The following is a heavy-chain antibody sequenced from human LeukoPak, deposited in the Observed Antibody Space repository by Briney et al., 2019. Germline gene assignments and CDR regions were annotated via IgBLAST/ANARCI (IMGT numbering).Heavy chain of an antibody. CDR1: GFTFSSYS. CDR3: ARGSLRYFDWLVY. Sequence: GGSLRLSCAASGFTFSSYSMNWVRQAPGKGLEWVSYISSSSSTIYYADSVKGRFTISRDNAKNSLYLQRNSLRAEDTAVYYCARGSLRYFDWLVYWGQGTLVTVSS. D-gene: IGHD3-9*01. J-gene: IGHJ4*02. CDR2: ISSSSSTI. V-gene: IGHV3-48*01.